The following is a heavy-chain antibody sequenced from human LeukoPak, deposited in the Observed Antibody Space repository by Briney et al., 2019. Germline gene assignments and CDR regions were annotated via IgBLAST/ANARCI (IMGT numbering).Heavy chain of an antibody. V-gene: IGHV4-38-2*02. Sequence: PSETLSLTCTVSGFSISSGYYWGWIRQPPGKGLEWIGYIYHSGSTYYNPSLKSRVTISVDRSKNQFSLKLSSVTAADTAVYYCARFHPYYYDSSGPYFDYWGQGTLVTVSS. CDR3: ARFHPYYYDSSGPYFDY. CDR1: GFSISSGYY. J-gene: IGHJ4*02. D-gene: IGHD3-22*01. CDR2: IYHSGST.